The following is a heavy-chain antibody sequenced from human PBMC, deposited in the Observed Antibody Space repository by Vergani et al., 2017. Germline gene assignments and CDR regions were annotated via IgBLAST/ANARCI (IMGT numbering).Heavy chain of an antibody. CDR3: ARDRGSGNPPLGFDP. D-gene: IGHD3-10*01. CDR1: GGSISSGGYY. CDR2: IYYSGST. J-gene: IGHJ5*02. V-gene: IGHV4-31*03. Sequence: QVQLQESGPGLVKPSQTLSLTCTVSGGSISSGGYYWSWIRQHPGKGLEWIGYIYYSGSTYYNPSLKSRVTISVDSSKNQFSLKLSSVTAADTAVYYCARDRGSGNPPLGFDPWGQGTLVTVSS.